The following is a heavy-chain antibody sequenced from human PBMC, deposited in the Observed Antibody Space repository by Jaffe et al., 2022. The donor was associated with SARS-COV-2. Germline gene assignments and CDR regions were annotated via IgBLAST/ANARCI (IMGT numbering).Heavy chain of an antibody. D-gene: IGHD2-15*01. CDR2: IKQDGSEK. CDR1: GFTFSSFW. Sequence: EVQLVESGGGLVQPGGSLRLSCAASGFTFSSFWMSWVRQVPGRGLEWVANIKQDGSEKYYVDSVKGRFTISRDNAKNSLYLQMNSLRAEDTAVYYCGRDLVYGGNCFRDYWGQGTLVTVSS. J-gene: IGHJ4*02. V-gene: IGHV3-7*03. CDR3: GRDLVYGGNCFRDY.